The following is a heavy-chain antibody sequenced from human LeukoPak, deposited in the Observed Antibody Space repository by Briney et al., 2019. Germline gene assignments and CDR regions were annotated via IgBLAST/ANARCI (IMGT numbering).Heavy chain of an antibody. D-gene: IGHD6-13*01. CDR1: GDSIFTNNVA. CDR2: TYYRSKWSF. CDR3: ARGTYTSFDN. J-gene: IGHJ4*02. Sequence: SQTLSLTCAISGDSIFTNNVAWNWIRQSPSRCLESLGMTYYRSKWSFDYEVSVKSRITLNADTSKTPFYLPLSSVPPEDTAVYYCARGTYTSFDNWGEGTLVTVSS. V-gene: IGHV6-1*01.